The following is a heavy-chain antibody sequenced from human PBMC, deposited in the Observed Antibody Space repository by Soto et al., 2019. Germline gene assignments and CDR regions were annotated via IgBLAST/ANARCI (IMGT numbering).Heavy chain of an antibody. J-gene: IGHJ4*02. D-gene: IGHD3-3*01. Sequence: QVQLQQWGAGLLKPSETLSLTCAVYGGSFSGYCWSWIRQPPGKGLEWIGEINHSGRTNYNPSLKSRVTISVDTSKSQFSLKLSPVTAADTAVYYCARGRKYYDFWSGYSHPRYYFNYWGQGTLVTVSS. CDR2: INHSGRT. CDR3: ARGRKYYDFWSGYSHPRYYFNY. CDR1: GGSFSGYC. V-gene: IGHV4-34*01.